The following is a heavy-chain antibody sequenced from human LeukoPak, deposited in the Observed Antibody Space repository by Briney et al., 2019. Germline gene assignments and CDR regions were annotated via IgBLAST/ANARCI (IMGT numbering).Heavy chain of an antibody. V-gene: IGHV3-23*01. CDR2: IGGGDT. CDR1: GFTFSNFA. Sequence: GGPLRLSCAASGFTFSNFAMSWVRQAPGKGLEWVSGIGGGDTHYADSVKGRFTISRDNSKSALYLQMDSLRADDTAVYYFSRTIAQYSNSWLYFYHGLDVWGQGTTVTVSS. CDR3: SRTIAQYSNSWLYFYHGLDV. D-gene: IGHD6-13*01. J-gene: IGHJ6*02.